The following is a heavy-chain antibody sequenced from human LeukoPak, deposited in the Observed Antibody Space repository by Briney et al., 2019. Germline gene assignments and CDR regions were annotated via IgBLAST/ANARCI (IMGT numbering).Heavy chain of an antibody. Sequence: SVKVSCKXSGGTFSSYAISWVRQAPGQGLEWMGGIIPIFGTANYAQKFQGRVTITTDESTSTAYMELSSLRSEDTAVYYCARDLLPGGSFGGWGQGTLVTVSS. CDR3: ARDLLPGGSFGG. D-gene: IGHD2-15*01. J-gene: IGHJ4*02. CDR2: IIPIFGTA. V-gene: IGHV1-69*05. CDR1: GGTFSSYA.